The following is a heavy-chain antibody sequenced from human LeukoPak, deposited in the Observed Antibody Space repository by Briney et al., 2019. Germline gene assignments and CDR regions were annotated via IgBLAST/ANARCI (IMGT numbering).Heavy chain of an antibody. Sequence: GGSLRLSCAASGFTFSSYAMSGVRQAPGKGLEWVSAISGSGGSTYYADSVKGRFTLSRDNSKNTLYLKMNSLRAEDTDVYYCAKDRVYYYGSGSSFDYWGKGTLVTVSS. CDR1: GFTFSSYA. V-gene: IGHV3-23*01. CDR3: AKDRVYYYGSGSSFDY. D-gene: IGHD3-10*01. CDR2: ISGSGGST. J-gene: IGHJ4*02.